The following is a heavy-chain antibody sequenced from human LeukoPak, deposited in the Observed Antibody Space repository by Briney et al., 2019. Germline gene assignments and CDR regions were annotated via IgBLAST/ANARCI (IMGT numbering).Heavy chain of an antibody. CDR3: ARGNITIFGVVIDPYGMDV. CDR1: GGTFSSYA. D-gene: IGHD3-3*01. Sequence: ASVKVSCKASGGTFSSYAISWVRQAPGQGLEWMGRIIPILGIANYAQKFQGRVTITADKSTSTAYMELSSLRSEDTAVYYCARGNITIFGVVIDPYGMDVWGQGTTVTVSS. J-gene: IGHJ6*02. CDR2: IIPILGIA. V-gene: IGHV1-69*04.